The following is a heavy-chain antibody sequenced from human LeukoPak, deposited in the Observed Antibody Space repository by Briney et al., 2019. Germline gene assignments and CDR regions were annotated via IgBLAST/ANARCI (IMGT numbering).Heavy chain of an antibody. J-gene: IGHJ3*02. CDR3: ARGKRSTDAFDI. V-gene: IGHV1-8*01. Sequence: ASVKVSCKASGYTFTSYDINWVRQATGQGLEWMGWMNPNSGNTGYAQKFQGRVTMTRDTSISTAYMELSRLISDDTAVYYCARGKRSTDAFDIWGQGTMVTVSS. CDR1: GYTFTSYD. CDR2: MNPNSGNT.